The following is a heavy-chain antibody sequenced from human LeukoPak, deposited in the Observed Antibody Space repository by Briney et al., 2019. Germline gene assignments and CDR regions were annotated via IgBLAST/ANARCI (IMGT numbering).Heavy chain of an antibody. J-gene: IGHJ4*02. CDR1: GFTFSSYE. D-gene: IGHD6-19*01. CDR2: ISSSGSTI. CDR3: ARGYSSGWYPSFDY. Sequence: GGSLRLSCAASGFTFSSYEMNWVRQAPGKGLEWVSYISSSGSTIYYADSVKGRFTISRDNAKNSLYPQMNSLRAEDTAVYYCARGYSSGWYPSFDYWGQGTLVTVSS. V-gene: IGHV3-48*03.